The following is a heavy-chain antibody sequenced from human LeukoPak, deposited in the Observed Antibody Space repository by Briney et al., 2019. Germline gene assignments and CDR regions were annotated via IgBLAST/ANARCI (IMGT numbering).Heavy chain of an antibody. CDR3: ARDQSDRATNYGLDV. Sequence: PSETLSLTCTVSGFSVSGGGYYWTWIRQPPGKGLEWIGYVSYSRTTEYNPSLKSRVTISLDTSKNEFSLTLRSVTAADTAVYYCARDQSDRATNYGLDVWGQGTTVTVSS. CDR1: GFSVSGGGYY. V-gene: IGHV4-61*08. D-gene: IGHD1-26*01. J-gene: IGHJ6*02. CDR2: VSYSRTT.